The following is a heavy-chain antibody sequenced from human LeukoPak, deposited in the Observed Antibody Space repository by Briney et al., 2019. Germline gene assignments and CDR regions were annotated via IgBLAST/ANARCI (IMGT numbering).Heavy chain of an antibody. CDR1: GYTFTSYD. CDR3: ARGLTYYDFWSGYYGYYYYGMDV. D-gene: IGHD3-3*01. CDR2: MNPNSGNT. J-gene: IGHJ6*02. V-gene: IGHV1-8*01. Sequence: ASVKVSCKASGYTFTSYDINWVRQATGQGLEWMGWMNPNSGNTGYAQKFQGRVTMTRNTSISTAYMELSSPRSEDTAVYYCARGLTYYDFWSGYYGYYYYGMDVWGQGTTVTVSS.